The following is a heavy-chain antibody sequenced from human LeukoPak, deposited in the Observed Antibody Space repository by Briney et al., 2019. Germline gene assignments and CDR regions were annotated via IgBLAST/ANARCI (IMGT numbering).Heavy chain of an antibody. CDR3: ARDSSGSYWGNDAFDT. CDR1: GFTFSSYS. V-gene: IGHV3-21*01. Sequence: GGSLRLSCAASGFTFSSYSMNWVRQAPGKGLEWVSSISSSSSYIYYADSVKGRFTISRDNAKNSLYLQMNSLRAEDTAVYYCARDSSGSYWGNDAFDTWGQGTMVTVSS. D-gene: IGHD1-26*01. J-gene: IGHJ3*02. CDR2: ISSSSSYI.